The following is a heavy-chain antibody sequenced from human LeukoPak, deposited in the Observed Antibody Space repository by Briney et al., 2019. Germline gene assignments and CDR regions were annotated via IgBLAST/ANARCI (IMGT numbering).Heavy chain of an antibody. D-gene: IGHD6-19*01. J-gene: IGHJ6*03. V-gene: IGHV4-39*07. CDR3: AREIYSSGWYGYYYYYMDV. CDR2: IYYSGTT. CDR1: GGSISSTTHY. Sequence: SETPSLTCSVSGGSISSTTHYWGWIRQPPGKGLEWIASIYYSGTTYYNPSLQSRVTISVDTSNNQFSLKLSSVTAADTAVYYCAREIYSSGWYGYYYYYMDVWGKGTTVTVSS.